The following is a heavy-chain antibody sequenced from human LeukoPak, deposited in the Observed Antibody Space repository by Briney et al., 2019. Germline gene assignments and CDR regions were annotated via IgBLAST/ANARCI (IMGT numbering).Heavy chain of an antibody. CDR2: IYYSGST. D-gene: IGHD1-26*01. CDR3: ARRLSGTYDHFDC. J-gene: IGHJ4*02. V-gene: IGHV4-39*07. Sequence: SETLSLTCTVSGGSISSTTYYWGWIRQPPGKGLEWIGSIYYSGSTYFNPSLKSRVTISIDTSKNQFSLKLSSVTAADTALYYCARRLSGTYDHFDCWGQGTLVTVSP. CDR1: GGSISSTTYY.